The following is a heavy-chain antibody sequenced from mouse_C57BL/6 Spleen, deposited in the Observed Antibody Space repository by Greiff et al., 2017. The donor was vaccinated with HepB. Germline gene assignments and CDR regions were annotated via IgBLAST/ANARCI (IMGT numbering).Heavy chain of an antibody. Sequence: EVKVVESGGGLVKPGGSLKLSCAASGFTFSDYGMHWVRQAPEKGLEWVAYISSGSSTIYYADTVKGRFTISRDNAKNTLFLQMTSLMSEDTAMYYCARDYYGSSYGDYFDYWGQGTTLTVSS. D-gene: IGHD1-1*01. CDR3: ARDYYGSSYGDYFDY. CDR2: ISSGSSTI. V-gene: IGHV5-17*01. J-gene: IGHJ2*01. CDR1: GFTFSDYG.